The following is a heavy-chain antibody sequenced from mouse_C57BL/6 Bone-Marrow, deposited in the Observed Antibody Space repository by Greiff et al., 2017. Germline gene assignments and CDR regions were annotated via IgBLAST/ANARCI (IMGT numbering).Heavy chain of an antibody. J-gene: IGHJ4*01. Sequence: EVQLQQSGAELVKPGASVKLSCTASGFNIKDCYMHWVKQRTEQGLEWIGRIDPEDGETKYDPKFKGKATLTADTSSNTAYLQLSSLTSEVTAVYYCARWRKRSMDYWGQGTSVTVSS. CDR2: IDPEDGET. V-gene: IGHV14-2*01. CDR3: ARWRKRSMDY. CDR1: GFNIKDCY.